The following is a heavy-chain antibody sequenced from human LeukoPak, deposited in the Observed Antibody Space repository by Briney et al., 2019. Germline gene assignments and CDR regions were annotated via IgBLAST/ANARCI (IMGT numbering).Heavy chain of an antibody. J-gene: IGHJ6*03. CDR3: ARVGNSYGGYYYYMDV. Sequence: SETLSLTCAVSGYSISSGYYWGWIRQPPGKGLEWIGSIYHSGSTYYNPSLKSRVTISVDTSKNQFSLKLSSVTAADTAVYYCARVGNSYGGYYYYMDVWGKGTTVTVSS. D-gene: IGHD5-18*01. CDR1: GYSISSGYY. CDR2: IYHSGST. V-gene: IGHV4-38-2*01.